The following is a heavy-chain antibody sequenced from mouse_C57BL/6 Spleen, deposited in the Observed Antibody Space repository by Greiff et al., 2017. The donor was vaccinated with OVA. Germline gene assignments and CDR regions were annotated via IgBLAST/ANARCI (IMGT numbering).Heavy chain of an antibody. V-gene: IGHV1-53*01. Sequence: QVQLQQSGTELVKPGASVKLSCKASGYTFTSYWMHWVKQRPGQGLEWIGNINPSNGGTNYNEKFKSKATLTVDKSSSTAYMQLSSLTSEDSAVYYCARCRGNYDYTPSEYWGQGTTLTVSS. J-gene: IGHJ2*01. D-gene: IGHD2-4*01. CDR1: GYTFTSYW. CDR2: INPSNGGT. CDR3: ARCRGNYDYTPSEY.